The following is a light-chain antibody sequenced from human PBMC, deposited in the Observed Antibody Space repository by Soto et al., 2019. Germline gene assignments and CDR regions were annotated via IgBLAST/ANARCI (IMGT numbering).Light chain of an antibody. V-gene: IGKV3-15*01. Sequence: EIEMTQSPATLPVSPGERATLSCRASQSVSTNLAWYQQKPGQAPRLLIYGASTRAPGFPGRFTGSGSGTEFTRTIRSLQSEDFAVYYCQQYNDWPSNTFGQGTKLEIK. CDR2: GAS. J-gene: IGKJ2*01. CDR1: QSVSTN. CDR3: QQYNDWPSNT.